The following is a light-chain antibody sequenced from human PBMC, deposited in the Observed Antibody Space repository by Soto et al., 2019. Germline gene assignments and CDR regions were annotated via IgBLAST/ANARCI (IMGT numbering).Light chain of an antibody. V-gene: IGKV3-15*01. J-gene: IGKJ1*01. CDR2: GAS. Sequence: EIVMTQSPATMSVSPGEKATLSCRTSQSVGSKLAWYWQKPGQFPRLLIYGASTRATGVPARFSGGGSGTEFTLTISSLQSEDFAIYYCQQYNNWPRTFGQGTKVDIK. CDR1: QSVGSK. CDR3: QQYNNWPRT.